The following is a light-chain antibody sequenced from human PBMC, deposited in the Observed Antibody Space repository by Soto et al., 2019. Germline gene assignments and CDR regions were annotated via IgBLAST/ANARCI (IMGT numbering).Light chain of an antibody. J-gene: IGKJ3*01. CDR3: QQTYNTPFT. CDR1: QSIISY. CDR2: AAS. Sequence: DIQMTQSPSSLSASVGDRVTITCRASQSIISYLNWYQQKPGKAPKLLIYAASSLQSGVPSRFSGSGSGTDVTLTISSLQPEDFATYYCQQTYNTPFTFGPGTKVDI. V-gene: IGKV1-39*01.